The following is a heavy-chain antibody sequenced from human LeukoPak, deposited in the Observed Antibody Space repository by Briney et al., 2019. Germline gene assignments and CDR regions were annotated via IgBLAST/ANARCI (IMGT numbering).Heavy chain of an antibody. D-gene: IGHD6-13*01. Sequence: ASVKVSCKVSGYTLTELSMHWVRQAPGKGLEWMGGFDPEDGETIYAQKFQGRVTMTEDTSTDTAYMELSSLRSEDTAVYYCATDFLRPKGSSLMDDYWGQGTLVTVSS. CDR3: ATDFLRPKGSSLMDDY. CDR1: GYTLTELS. J-gene: IGHJ4*02. CDR2: FDPEDGET. V-gene: IGHV1-24*01.